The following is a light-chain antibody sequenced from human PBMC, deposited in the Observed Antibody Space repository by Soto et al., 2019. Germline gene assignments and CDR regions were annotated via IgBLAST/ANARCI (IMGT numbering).Light chain of an antibody. CDR3: QKYNDRPPIS. J-gene: IGKJ5*01. Sequence: EILMTQSPATLSVSPGERVTLSCRASQSVGNNLAWYQQKPGQVPRLLIYYASTRATGIPARFSGSGSGTEFTLTISSLQSEDVALYYCQKYNDRPPISFGQGTRLEIK. CDR1: QSVGNN. CDR2: YAS. V-gene: IGKV3-15*01.